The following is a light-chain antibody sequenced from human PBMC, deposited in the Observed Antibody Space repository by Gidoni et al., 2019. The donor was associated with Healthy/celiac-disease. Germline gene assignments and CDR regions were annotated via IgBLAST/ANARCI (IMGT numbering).Light chain of an antibody. J-gene: IGKJ4*01. V-gene: IGKV3-15*01. CDR3: QQYNNWPLT. CDR1: QSVSSS. CDR2: AAS. Sequence: EIVIPQSPATLSVSPGERATLSCRASQSVSSSLAWYQQKAGQAPRLLIYAASTRATGIPATFSGSGSGTEFTLTISSLQSEDFAIYYCQQYNNWPLTFGGGTKVEIK.